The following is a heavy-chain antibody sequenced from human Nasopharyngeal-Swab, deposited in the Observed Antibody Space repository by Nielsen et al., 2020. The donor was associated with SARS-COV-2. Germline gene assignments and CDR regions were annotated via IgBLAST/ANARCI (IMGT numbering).Heavy chain of an antibody. D-gene: IGHD3-22*01. CDR2: INSDGSST. CDR1: GFTFSSYW. J-gene: IGHJ5*02. Sequence: GGSLRLSCAASGFTFSSYWMHWVRQAPGKGLVWVSRINSDGSSTSYADSVKGRFTISRDNAKNTLYLQMNSLRAEDTAVYYRARPSYYDSSGYYYHWGQGTLVTVSS. CDR3: ARPSYYDSSGYYYH. V-gene: IGHV3-74*01.